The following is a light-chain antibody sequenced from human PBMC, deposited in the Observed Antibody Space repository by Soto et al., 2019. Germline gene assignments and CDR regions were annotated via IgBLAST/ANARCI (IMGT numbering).Light chain of an antibody. CDR3: AAWDDSLNGL. Sequence: QSVLTQPPSASGTPGQRVTISCSGSSSNIGSNTVNWYQQLRGTAPKLLIYSNNQRPSGVPDRFSGSKSGTSASLAISGLQSEDEADYYCAAWDDSLNGLFGGGTKLTVL. J-gene: IGLJ2*01. CDR2: SNN. CDR1: SSNIGSNT. V-gene: IGLV1-44*01.